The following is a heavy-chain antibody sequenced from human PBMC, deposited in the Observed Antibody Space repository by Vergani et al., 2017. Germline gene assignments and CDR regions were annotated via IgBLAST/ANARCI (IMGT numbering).Heavy chain of an antibody. CDR1: GGSFTSYY. CDR3: ARVNTETNGHLYYYYYMDV. D-gene: IGHD4-11*01. V-gene: IGHV4-34*01. J-gene: IGHJ6*03. CDR2: IDHTGRP. Sequence: QVQLQQWGGGLLKPSETLSLTCVVNGGSFTSYYWSWIRQSPGEGLEWVGDIDHTGRPDYNPSLKSRLTMSVDKSRNHFSLTLNSATATDTAIYFCARVNTETNGHLYYYYYMDVWGQGTAVTVS.